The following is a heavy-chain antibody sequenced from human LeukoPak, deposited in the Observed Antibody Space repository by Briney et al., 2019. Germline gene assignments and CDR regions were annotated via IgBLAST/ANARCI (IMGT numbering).Heavy chain of an antibody. CDR3: ARDPTQGYSYGLYYFDY. Sequence: PGGSLRLSCAASGFTFGDYYMSWIRQAPGKGLEWVSVIYSGGTTYYADSVKGRFTISRDNSKNTLYLQMNSLRAEDTAVYYCARDPTQGYSYGLYYFDYWGQGTLVTVSS. D-gene: IGHD5-18*01. CDR2: IYSGGTT. V-gene: IGHV3-66*02. J-gene: IGHJ4*02. CDR1: GFTFGDYY.